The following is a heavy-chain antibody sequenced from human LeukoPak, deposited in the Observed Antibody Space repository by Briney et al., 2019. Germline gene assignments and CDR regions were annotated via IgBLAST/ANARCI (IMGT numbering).Heavy chain of an antibody. CDR1: GFTFTDEY. D-gene: IGHD2-2*01. V-gene: IGHV1-2*02. Sequence: ASVKVSCKSSGFTFTDEYIHWVRQAPGQGLEWMGWINPYSGAINYAQKFQGRGTLTRDTSISTAYMELSRLTSGDTAVYYCARDPKSQLLLDYWGQGTLVTVSS. CDR3: ARDPKSQLLLDY. CDR2: INPYSGAI. J-gene: IGHJ4*02.